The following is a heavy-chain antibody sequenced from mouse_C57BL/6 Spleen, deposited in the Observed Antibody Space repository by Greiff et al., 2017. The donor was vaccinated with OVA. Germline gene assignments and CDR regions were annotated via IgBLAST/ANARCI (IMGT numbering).Heavy chain of an antibody. V-gene: IGHV3-6*01. CDR1: GYSITSGYY. Sequence: EVQLQESGPGLVKPSQSLSLTCSVTGYSITSGYYWNWIRQFPGNKLEWMGYISYDGSNNYNPSLKNRISITRDTSKNQFFLKLNSVTTEDTATYYCARGGGPGVRDWYFDVWGTGTTVTVSS. CDR3: ARGGGPGVRDWYFDV. CDR2: ISYDGSN. J-gene: IGHJ1*03. D-gene: IGHD2-14*01.